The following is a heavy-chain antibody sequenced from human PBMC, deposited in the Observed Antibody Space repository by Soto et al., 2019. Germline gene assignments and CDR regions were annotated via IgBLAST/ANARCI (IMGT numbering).Heavy chain of an antibody. CDR2: IYYSGST. CDR3: ARAAHYSSPFRWFDP. J-gene: IGHJ5*02. D-gene: IGHD6-13*01. Sequence: SETLSLTCTVSGGSISSGGYYWSWIRQHPGKGLEWIGYIYYSGSTYYNPSLKSRVTISVDTSKNQFSLKLSSVTAADTAVYYCARAAHYSSPFRWFDPWGQGALVTVSS. CDR1: GGSISSGGYY. V-gene: IGHV4-31*03.